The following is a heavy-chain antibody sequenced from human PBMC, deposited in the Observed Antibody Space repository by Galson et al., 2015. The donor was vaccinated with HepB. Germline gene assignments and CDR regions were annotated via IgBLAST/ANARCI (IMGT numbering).Heavy chain of an antibody. D-gene: IGHD2-15*01. Sequence: SVKVSCKASGYTFTSYYMHWVRQAPGQGLEWMGIINPSGGSTSYAQKFQGRVTMTRDTSTSTVYMELSSLRSEDTSVYYCASGGRCYIDNYYSYGMDVWGQGTPVTVSS. CDR2: INPSGGST. CDR3: ASGGRCYIDNYYSYGMDV. CDR1: GYTFTSYY. V-gene: IGHV1-46*01. J-gene: IGHJ6*02.